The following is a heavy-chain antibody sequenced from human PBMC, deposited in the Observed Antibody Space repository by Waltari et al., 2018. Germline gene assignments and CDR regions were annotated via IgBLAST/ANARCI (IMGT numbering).Heavy chain of an antibody. CDR1: GFTFSSYG. Sequence: QVQLVESGGGVVQPGGSLRLSCAASGFTFSSYGMHWVRQAPGKGLEWVAFIRYDGSNKDYADSVKGRFTISRDNSKNTLYLQMNSLRAEDTAVYYCAKFMGIAAAAPFDYWGQGTLVTVSS. CDR3: AKFMGIAAAAPFDY. V-gene: IGHV3-30*02. CDR2: IRYDGSNK. J-gene: IGHJ4*02. D-gene: IGHD6-13*01.